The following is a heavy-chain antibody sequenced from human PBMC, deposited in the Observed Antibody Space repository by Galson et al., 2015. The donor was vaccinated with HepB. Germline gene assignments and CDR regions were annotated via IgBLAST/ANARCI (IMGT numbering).Heavy chain of an antibody. CDR1: GGSINTYY. D-gene: IGHD3-10*01. Sequence: SETLSLTCTVSGGSINTYYRSWIRQPPGKGLEWIGFIHYSGSTNYAPSLKGRVTMSVDTSKNQFSLKVNSVTAADAAVYFCARRGRELNMDVWGKGTMVTVAS. CDR3: ARRGRELNMDV. J-gene: IGHJ6*04. V-gene: IGHV4-59*08. CDR2: IHYSGST.